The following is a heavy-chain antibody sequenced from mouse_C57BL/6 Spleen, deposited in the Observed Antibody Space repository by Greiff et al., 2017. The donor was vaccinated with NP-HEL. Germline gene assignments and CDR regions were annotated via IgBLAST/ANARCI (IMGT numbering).Heavy chain of an antibody. CDR2: INPYNGGT. CDR3: ARGFYYYGSRGY. J-gene: IGHJ2*01. Sequence: VQLQQSGPVLVKPGASVKMSCKASGYTFTDYYMNWVKQSHGKSLEWIGVINPYNGGTSYNQKFKGKATLTVDKSSSTAYMELNSLTSEDSAVYYCARGFYYYGSRGYWGQGTTLTVSS. CDR1: GYTFTDYY. V-gene: IGHV1-19*01. D-gene: IGHD1-1*01.